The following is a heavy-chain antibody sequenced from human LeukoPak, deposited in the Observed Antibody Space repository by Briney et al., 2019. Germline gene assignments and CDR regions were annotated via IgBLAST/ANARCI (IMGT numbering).Heavy chain of an antibody. CDR2: IIPIFGTA. CDR3: ARRSGVAVPAAPTSYFDY. CDR1: GYTFTSYG. D-gene: IGHD2-2*01. J-gene: IGHJ4*02. Sequence: ASVKVSCKASGYTFTSYGISWVRQAPGQGLEWMGGIIPIFGTANYAQKFQGRVTITADESTSTAYMELSSLRSEDTAVYYCARRSGVAVPAAPTSYFDYWGQGTLVTVSS. V-gene: IGHV1-69*13.